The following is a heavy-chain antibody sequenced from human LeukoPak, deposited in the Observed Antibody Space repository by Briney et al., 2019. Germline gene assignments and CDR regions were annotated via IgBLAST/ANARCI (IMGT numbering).Heavy chain of an antibody. CDR3: APYLEPHDAFDI. CDR2: INPNSGGT. CDR1: GYTFTGYY. D-gene: IGHD1-20*01. J-gene: IGHJ3*02. Sequence: APVKVSCKASGYTFTGYYMHWVRQAPGRGLEWMGWINPNSGGTNYAQKFQGRVTMTRDTSVSTAYMELSRLRSDDTAVYYCAPYLEPHDAFDIWGQGTMVTVSS. V-gene: IGHV1-2*02.